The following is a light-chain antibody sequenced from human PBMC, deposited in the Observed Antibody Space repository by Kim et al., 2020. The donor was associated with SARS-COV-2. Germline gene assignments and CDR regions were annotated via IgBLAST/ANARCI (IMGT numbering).Light chain of an antibody. CDR3: QQSFSSPLT. CDR1: QSISSY. Sequence: DIQMTQSPSSLSASVGDRVTITCRTSQSISSYLNWYQQKPGKAPNLLIYSASSLQSGVPSRFSGSGSGTDFTLTINGLQPEDFAAYFCQQSFSSPLTFGPGTKVDIK. V-gene: IGKV1-39*01. CDR2: SAS. J-gene: IGKJ3*01.